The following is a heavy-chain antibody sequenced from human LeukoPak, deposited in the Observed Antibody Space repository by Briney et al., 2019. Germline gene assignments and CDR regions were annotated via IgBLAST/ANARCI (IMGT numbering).Heavy chain of an antibody. D-gene: IGHD6-19*01. Sequence: SETLSLTCTVSGGSISSNSYYWSWIRQPAGKGLEWIGRICTSGSINYNPSLKSRVTISVDTSKNQFSLKLSSVTAADTAVYYCARHRYSSGWTPPAAWFDPWGQGTLVTVSS. CDR3: ARHRYSSGWTPPAAWFDP. CDR1: GGSISSNSYY. CDR2: ICTSGSI. V-gene: IGHV4-61*02. J-gene: IGHJ5*02.